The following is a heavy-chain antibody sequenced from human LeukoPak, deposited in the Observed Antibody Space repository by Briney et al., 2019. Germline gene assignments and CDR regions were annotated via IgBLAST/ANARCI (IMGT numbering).Heavy chain of an antibody. CDR3: AKDRKQWLDYFDY. J-gene: IGHJ4*02. V-gene: IGHV3-30*02. CDR2: IRYDGSNK. D-gene: IGHD6-19*01. CDR1: GFTFSSYG. Sequence: PGGSLRLSCAASGFTFSSYGMHWVRQAPGKGLEWVAFIRYDGSNKYYADSVKGRFTISRDNSKNTLYLQMNSLRAEDTAVYYCAKDRKQWLDYFDYWGQGTLVTVSS.